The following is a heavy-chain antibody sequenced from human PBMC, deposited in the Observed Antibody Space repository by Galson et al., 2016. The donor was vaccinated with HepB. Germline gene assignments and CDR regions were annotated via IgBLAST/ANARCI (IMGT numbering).Heavy chain of an antibody. CDR2: ISRTGFST. Sequence: SLRLSCAASGFTFSSYAMSWVRQAPGKGLEWVSAISRTGFSTYYADSVKGRFTISRDNSKNTLHLQMNSLRAEDTAVYYCAKVSELSHFLEGGFDYWGQGTLVTVSA. CDR3: AKVSELSHFLEGGFDY. CDR1: GFTFSSYA. V-gene: IGHV3-23*01. D-gene: IGHD3-3*01. J-gene: IGHJ4*02.